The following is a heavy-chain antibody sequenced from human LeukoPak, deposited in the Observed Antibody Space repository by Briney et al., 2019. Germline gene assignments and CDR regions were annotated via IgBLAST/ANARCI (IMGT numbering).Heavy chain of an antibody. Sequence: GGSLRLSCAASGFTFSSYSMNWVRQAPGKGLEWVSSISSSSSYIYYADSVKGRFTISRDNAKNSLYPQMNSLRAEDTAVYYCARGRESTPDYWGQGTLVTVSS. CDR1: GFTFSSYS. V-gene: IGHV3-21*01. CDR2: ISSSSSYI. J-gene: IGHJ4*02. CDR3: ARGRESTPDY.